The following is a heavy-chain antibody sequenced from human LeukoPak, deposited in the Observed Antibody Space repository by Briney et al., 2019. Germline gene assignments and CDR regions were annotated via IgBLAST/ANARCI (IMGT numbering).Heavy chain of an antibody. Sequence: KLQGRVTITTDTSTSTAYMELRSLRSDDTAVYYCARGTSCCRDDAFDIWGQGTMVTVSS. CDR3: ARGTSCCRDDAFDI. D-gene: IGHD2-2*01. J-gene: IGHJ3*02. V-gene: IGHV1-18*01.